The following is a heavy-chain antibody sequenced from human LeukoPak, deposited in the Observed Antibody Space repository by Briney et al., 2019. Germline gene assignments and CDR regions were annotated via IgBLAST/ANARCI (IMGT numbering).Heavy chain of an antibody. CDR2: INHSGST. V-gene: IGHV4-34*01. Sequence: SETLSLTCAVYGGSFSGYYWSWIRQPPGKGLEWIGEINHSGSTNYNPSLKSRVTISVDKSKNQFSLKLSSVTAADTAVYYCARAPGIAAAGTPLSGFDYWGQGTLVTVSS. CDR1: GGSFSGYY. CDR3: ARAPGIAAAGTPLSGFDY. D-gene: IGHD6-13*01. J-gene: IGHJ4*02.